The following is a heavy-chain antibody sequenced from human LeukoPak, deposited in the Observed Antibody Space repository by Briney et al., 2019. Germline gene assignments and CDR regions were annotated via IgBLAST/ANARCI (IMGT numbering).Heavy chain of an antibody. CDR1: GYSFTSYW. J-gene: IGHJ5*02. Sequence: GESLKISCKGSGYSFTSYWIGWVRQMTGKGLEWMGIIYPGDSDTRCSPSFQGQVTSSADKSISTAYLQWSSLKASDTAMYYCARNAVAGTENWFDPWGQGTLVTVSS. CDR2: IYPGDSDT. D-gene: IGHD6-19*01. V-gene: IGHV5-51*01. CDR3: ARNAVAGTENWFDP.